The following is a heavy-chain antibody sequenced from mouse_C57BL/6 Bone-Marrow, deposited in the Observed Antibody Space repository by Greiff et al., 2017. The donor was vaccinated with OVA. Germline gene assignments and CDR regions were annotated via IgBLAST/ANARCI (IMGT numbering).Heavy chain of an antibody. J-gene: IGHJ2*01. CDR3: ARRGYYGSSSPYFDY. D-gene: IGHD1-1*01. V-gene: IGHV5-6*01. CDR2: ISSGGSYT. Sequence: EVQRVESGGDLVKPGGSLKLSCAASGFTFSSYGMSWVRQTPDKRLEWVATISSGGSYTYYPDSVKGRFTISRDNAKNTLYLQMSSLKSEDTAMYYCARRGYYGSSSPYFDYWGQGTTLTVSS. CDR1: GFTFSSYG.